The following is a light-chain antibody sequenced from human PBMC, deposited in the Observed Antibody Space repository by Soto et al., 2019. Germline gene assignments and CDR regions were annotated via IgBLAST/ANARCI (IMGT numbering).Light chain of an antibody. CDR3: QQRNSRTPIT. CDR1: QSVRTY. V-gene: IGKV3-11*01. CDR2: DAS. Sequence: EIVLTQSPVTLSLSPGERATLSCRASQSVRTYLAWYQVKPGQAPRLLIYDASSRAYGVPARFSGSGSGTDFSLPISSLEPEDFALYYCQQRNSRTPITFGQGTRLEIK. J-gene: IGKJ5*01.